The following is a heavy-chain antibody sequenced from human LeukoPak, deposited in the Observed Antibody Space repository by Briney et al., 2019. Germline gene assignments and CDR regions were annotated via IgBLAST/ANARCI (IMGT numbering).Heavy chain of an antibody. CDR1: GFTFSSYN. V-gene: IGHV3-21*01. J-gene: IGHJ6*03. Sequence: GGSLRLSCAASGFTFSSYNMNWVRQAPGKGLEWVSSITSGSSYIYYADSVKGRFTISRDNAKNSLYLQMNSLRAEDTAVYYCARDRWTTPYMDVWGKGTTVTVSS. CDR3: ARDRWTTPYMDV. CDR2: ITSGSSYI. D-gene: IGHD3/OR15-3a*01.